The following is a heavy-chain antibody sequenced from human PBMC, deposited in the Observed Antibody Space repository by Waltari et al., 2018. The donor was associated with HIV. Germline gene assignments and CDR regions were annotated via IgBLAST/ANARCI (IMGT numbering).Heavy chain of an antibody. CDR2: IKSDGSST. Sequence: EVHLVESGGGLVQPGGSRRVSCAASGFSFNTYWMHWVRQVPGEGLVWVSRIKSDGSSTSYADFVKGRFTISRDNTKNTLFMQMNSLRVEDTAVYFCAREGSGWFLDLWGQGTLVTVSA. J-gene: IGHJ5*02. D-gene: IGHD6-19*01. V-gene: IGHV3-74*01. CDR3: AREGSGWFLDL. CDR1: GFSFNTYW.